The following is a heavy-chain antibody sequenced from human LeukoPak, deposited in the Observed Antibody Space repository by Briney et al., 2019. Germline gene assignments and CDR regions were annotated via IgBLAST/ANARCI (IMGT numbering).Heavy chain of an antibody. Sequence: GGSLRLSCATSAFSFTDYPMNWVRQAPGKGLKWSSNIRTTAEGAKYAYYADSVKGRVTISRDDGKNTLYLHMNSLRDDDTVVYYGAADQRYAFDYWGQGILVTVSS. V-gene: IGHV3-48*02. D-gene: IGHD3-9*01. CDR3: AADQRYAFDY. CDR2: IRTTAEGAKYA. J-gene: IGHJ4*02. CDR1: AFSFTDYP.